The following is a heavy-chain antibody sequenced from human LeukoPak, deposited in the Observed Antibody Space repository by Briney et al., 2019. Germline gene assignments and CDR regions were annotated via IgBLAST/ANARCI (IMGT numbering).Heavy chain of an antibody. V-gene: IGHV3-21*01. CDR2: ISSSSSYI. Sequence: GGSLRLSCAASGFTFGGYNMNWIRQAPGKGLEWVSSISSSSSYIYYADSVKGRFTISRDNAKNSLYLQMNSLRAEDTAVYYCARDPPEYYYDSSGYNPGMFDYWGQGTLVTVSS. D-gene: IGHD3-22*01. J-gene: IGHJ4*02. CDR1: GFTFGGYN. CDR3: ARDPPEYYYDSSGYNPGMFDY.